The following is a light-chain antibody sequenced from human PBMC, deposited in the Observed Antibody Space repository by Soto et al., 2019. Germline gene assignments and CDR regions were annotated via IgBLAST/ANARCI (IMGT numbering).Light chain of an antibody. CDR3: QQLNSDCYG. J-gene: IGKJ2*03. CDR1: QGISTY. Sequence: DIQLTQSPSFLSASVGDRVTITCRASQGISTYLAWYLQRPGKAPKLLIYGASTLQSGVPSRFSGSGSGTEFTLTISSLQPEDFGTYYCQQLNSDCYGFGEGTKLEIK. V-gene: IGKV1-9*01. CDR2: GAS.